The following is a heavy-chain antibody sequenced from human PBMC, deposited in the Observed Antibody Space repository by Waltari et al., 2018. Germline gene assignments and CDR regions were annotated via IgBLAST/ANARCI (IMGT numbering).Heavy chain of an antibody. J-gene: IGHJ4*02. V-gene: IGHV4-34*01. CDR1: GGSFSGYY. Sequence: QVQLQQWGAGLLKPSETLSLTCAVYGGSFSGYYWSWIRQPPGKGLEWIGEIKHSGSTNYNPSLKSRVTISVDTSKNQFSLKLSSVTAADTAVYYCARALGLHIAVAGTIDYWGQGTLVTVSS. CDR3: ARALGLHIAVAGTIDY. D-gene: IGHD6-19*01. CDR2: IKHSGST.